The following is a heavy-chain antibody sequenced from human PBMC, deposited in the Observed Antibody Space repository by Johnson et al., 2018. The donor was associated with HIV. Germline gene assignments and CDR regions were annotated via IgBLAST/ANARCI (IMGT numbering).Heavy chain of an antibody. CDR2: IYSGGST. J-gene: IGHJ3*02. CDR1: GFTFSSYP. V-gene: IGHV3-30*14. D-gene: IGHD6-19*01. CDR3: ARVSFSGWYLGFGRDAFDI. Sequence: QVQLVESGGGVVHPGMSLRLSCAASGFTFSSYPMHWVRQAPGKGLEWVAVIYSGGSTYYADSVKGRFTISRDNSKNTLYLQMNSLRAEDTAVYYCARVSFSGWYLGFGRDAFDIWGQGTMVTVSS.